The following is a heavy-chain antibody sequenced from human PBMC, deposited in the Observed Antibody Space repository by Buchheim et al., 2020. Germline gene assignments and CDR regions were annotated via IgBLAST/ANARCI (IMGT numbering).Heavy chain of an antibody. CDR3: AREGSPRIVVVPAAFNWFDP. V-gene: IGHV1-69*08. CDR2: IIPILGIA. D-gene: IGHD2-2*01. J-gene: IGHJ5*02. Sequence: QVQLVQSGAEVKKPGSSVKVSCKASGGTFSSYTISWVRQAPGQGLEWMGRIIPILGIANYAQKFQGRVTITADKSTSTAYMELSSLRSEDTAVYYCAREGSPRIVVVPAAFNWFDPWGQGTL. CDR1: GGTFSSYT.